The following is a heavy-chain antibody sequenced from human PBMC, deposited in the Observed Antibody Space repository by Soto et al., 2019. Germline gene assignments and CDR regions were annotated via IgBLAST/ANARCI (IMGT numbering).Heavy chain of an antibody. V-gene: IGHV1-2*04. CDR3: ARDHQPSGYYFGDYYYYYGMDV. CDR2: INPNSGGT. Sequence: ASVKVCCKASGYPFTGYYMHWVRQAPGQGLEWIGWINPNSGGTNYAQKFQGWVTMTRDTSISTAYMELSRLRSYDTAVYYCARDHQPSGYYFGDYYYYYGMDVWGHGTTVTVSS. CDR1: GYPFTGYY. J-gene: IGHJ6*02. D-gene: IGHD3-3*01.